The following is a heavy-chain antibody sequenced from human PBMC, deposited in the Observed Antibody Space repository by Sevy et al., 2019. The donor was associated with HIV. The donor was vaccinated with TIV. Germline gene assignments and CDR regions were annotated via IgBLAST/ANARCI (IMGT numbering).Heavy chain of an antibody. V-gene: IGHV4-59*08. CDR1: GGSITSLY. D-gene: IGHD1-26*01. J-gene: IGHJ4*02. CDR2: IYYNGHI. CDR3: AGENAWGRGYS. Sequence: SETLSLTCTVSGGSITSLYWNWNRQPPGKGLEWIANIYYNGHINYNPSLKSRVTLSLDTPKNQFSLRLSSVTAADTAMYYCAGENAWGRGYSWGQGTLVTVSS.